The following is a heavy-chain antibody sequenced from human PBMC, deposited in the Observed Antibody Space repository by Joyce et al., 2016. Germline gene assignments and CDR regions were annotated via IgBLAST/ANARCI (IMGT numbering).Heavy chain of an antibody. CDR2: IYYSGRT. D-gene: IGHD4-11*01. J-gene: IGHJ4*02. V-gene: IGHV4-59*11. Sequence: QVQLQESGPGLVKPSETLSLTCTVSGASISSHCWNWIRQSPGEGLEWIGNIYYSGRTNYNPSLKSRVTISIDTSKNQFSLRLSAVAAADTAVYYCARGWGPVINAVTTVFFDYWGQGTLVTISS. CDR3: ARGWGPVINAVTTVFFDY. CDR1: GASISSHC.